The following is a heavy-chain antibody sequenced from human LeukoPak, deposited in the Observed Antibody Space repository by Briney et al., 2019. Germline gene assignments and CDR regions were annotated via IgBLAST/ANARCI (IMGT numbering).Heavy chain of an antibody. D-gene: IGHD5-12*01. Sequence: GGSLRLSCAASGFTFSSYGMHWVRQAPGKGLEWVAVIWYDGSNKYYADSVKGRFTISRDNAKNSLYLQMNSLRAEDTAVYYCARDRYGGYAFDYWGQGTLVTVSS. J-gene: IGHJ4*02. CDR3: ARDRYGGYAFDY. CDR1: GFTFSSYG. V-gene: IGHV3-33*01. CDR2: IWYDGSNK.